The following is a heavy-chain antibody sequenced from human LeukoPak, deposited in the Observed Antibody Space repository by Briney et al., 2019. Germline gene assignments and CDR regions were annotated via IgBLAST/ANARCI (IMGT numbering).Heavy chain of an antibody. V-gene: IGHV3-53*01. CDR2: IYSGGST. D-gene: IGHD3-22*01. CDR3: ARALPYYYDSSGYLFGEAFDI. CDR1: GFTVSSNY. Sequence: GGSLRLSCAASGFTVSSNYMSWVRQAPGKGLEWVSVIYSGGSTYYADSVKGRFTISRDNSKNTLYLQMNSLRAEDTAVYYCARALPYYYDSSGYLFGEAFDIWGQGTMVTVSS. J-gene: IGHJ3*02.